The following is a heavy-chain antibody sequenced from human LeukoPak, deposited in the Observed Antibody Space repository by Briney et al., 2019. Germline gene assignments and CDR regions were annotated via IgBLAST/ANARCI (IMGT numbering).Heavy chain of an antibody. Sequence: GASVKVSCKASGYTFTGYYMHWVRQAPGQGLEWMGWINPNSGGTNYAQKFQGRVTMTRDTSISTAYMELSRLRSDDTAVYYCARDYLRYFDWFDYYFDYWGQGTLVTVSS. CDR2: INPNSGGT. CDR1: GYTFTGYY. CDR3: ARDYLRYFDWFDYYFDY. V-gene: IGHV1-2*02. D-gene: IGHD3-9*01. J-gene: IGHJ4*02.